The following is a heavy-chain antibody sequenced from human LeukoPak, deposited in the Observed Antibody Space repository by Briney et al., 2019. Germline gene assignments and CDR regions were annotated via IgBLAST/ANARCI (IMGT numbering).Heavy chain of an antibody. J-gene: IGHJ4*02. D-gene: IGHD6-19*01. CDR2: LKEDEM. V-gene: IGHV3-7*01. CDR3: ARPYGVGWSGLEH. Sequence: GGSLRLSCAASGFTFSDFWMSWIRQAPGKGLEWVANLKEDEMYYLDSVKGRFTISRDNAKNSVFLHMNSLRAEDTAVYHCARPYGVGWSGLEHWGRGTLVTVSS. CDR1: GFTFSDFW.